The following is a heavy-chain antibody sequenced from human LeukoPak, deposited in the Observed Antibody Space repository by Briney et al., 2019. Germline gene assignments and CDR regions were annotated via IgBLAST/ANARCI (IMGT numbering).Heavy chain of an antibody. V-gene: IGHV3-23*01. D-gene: IGHD2-15*01. CDR1: GFTFSSYA. CDR3: ATVAGDCSGGRCYLLRFDY. CDR2: ISGSGGST. J-gene: IGHJ4*02. Sequence: GGSLRLSCAASGFTFSSYAMGWVRQAPGKGLEWVSAISGSGGSTYYADSVKGRFTISRDNAKNSLYLQMNSLRGDDTAVYYCATVAGDCSGGRCYLLRFDYWGQGTLVTVSS.